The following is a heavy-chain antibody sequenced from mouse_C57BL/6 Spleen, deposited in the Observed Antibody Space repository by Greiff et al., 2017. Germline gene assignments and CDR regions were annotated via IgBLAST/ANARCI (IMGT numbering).Heavy chain of an antibody. CDR2: ISSGSSTI. D-gene: IGHD2-3*01. Sequence: EVQGVESGGGLVKPGGSLKLSCAASGFTFSDYGMHWVRQAPEKGLEWVAYISSGSSTIYYAATVKGRFTISRDNAKNTLFLQRTGLMSEDTAMYYCARRGYYVGMDYWGQGTSVTVSS. J-gene: IGHJ4*01. CDR3: ARRGYYVGMDY. V-gene: IGHV5-17*01. CDR1: GFTFSDYG.